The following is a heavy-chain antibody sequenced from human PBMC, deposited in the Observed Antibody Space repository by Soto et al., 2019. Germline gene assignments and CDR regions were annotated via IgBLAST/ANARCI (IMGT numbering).Heavy chain of an antibody. CDR1: GFSLSTSGMG. Sequence: PTLVNPTQTFTLACTFSGFSLSTSGMGVGWIRQPPGKALEWLALIYWDDDKRYSPSLKSRLTITKDTSKNQVVLTMTNMDPVDTATYYCARDYYDSSGTDAFDIWGPGTMVTVSS. J-gene: IGHJ3*02. D-gene: IGHD3-22*01. V-gene: IGHV2-5*02. CDR3: ARDYYDSSGTDAFDI. CDR2: IYWDDDK.